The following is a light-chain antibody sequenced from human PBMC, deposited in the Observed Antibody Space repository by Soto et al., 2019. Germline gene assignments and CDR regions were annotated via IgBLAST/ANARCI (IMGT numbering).Light chain of an antibody. CDR2: DAS. CDR1: QSVSSY. V-gene: IGKV3-11*01. Sequence: EIVLTQSPATLSLSPGERATLSCRASQSVSSYLACYQQKPGQAPRLLIYDASNRATGIPSRFSGSGSGTDSTLTHGSLEPGDFAVYYCQQRSNWPPLLTFGGGTQVEIK. CDR3: QQRSNWPPLLT. J-gene: IGKJ4*01.